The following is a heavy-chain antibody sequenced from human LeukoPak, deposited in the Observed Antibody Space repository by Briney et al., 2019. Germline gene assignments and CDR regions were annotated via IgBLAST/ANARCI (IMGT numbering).Heavy chain of an antibody. J-gene: IGHJ5*02. CDR3: ARGIAAAGPNNWFDP. CDR1: GYTFTSYA. V-gene: IGHV7-4-1*02. D-gene: IGHD6-13*01. Sequence: GASVKVSCKASGYTFTSYAMNWVRQAPGQGLEWMGWINTNTGNPTYAQGFTGRFVFSLDTSVSTAYLQISSLKAEDTAVYYCARGIAAAGPNNWFDPWGQGTLVTVSS. CDR2: INTNTGNP.